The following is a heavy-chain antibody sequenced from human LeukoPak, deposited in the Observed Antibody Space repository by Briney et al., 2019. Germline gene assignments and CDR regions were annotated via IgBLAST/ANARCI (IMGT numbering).Heavy chain of an antibody. CDR1: GFTFNDYA. D-gene: IGHD6-13*01. CDR3: ARVGGYSSSWFLSFFDY. J-gene: IGHJ4*02. CDR2: INLNGGAT. Sequence: GGSLRLSCSASGFTFNDYAMHWVRQAPRKGLEYVSSINLNGGATYYADSVRGRFTISRDNSKNTLYLQMSNLRAEDTAVYYCARVGGYSSSWFLSFFDYWGQGTLVTVSS. V-gene: IGHV3-64D*09.